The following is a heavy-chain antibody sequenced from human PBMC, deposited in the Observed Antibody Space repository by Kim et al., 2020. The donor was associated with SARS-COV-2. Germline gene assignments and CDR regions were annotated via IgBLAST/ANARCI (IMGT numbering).Heavy chain of an antibody. CDR3: STSTDRGDYGDYIDY. CDR2: IKSKTNGGTA. V-gene: IGHV3-15*01. Sequence: GGSLRLSCAASGFAFSKAWMSWVRQAPGKGLEWVGRIKSKTNGGTAEYAAPVKGRFTISRDDSKDTLYLQMNSLKPEDTAVYYCSTSTDRGDYGDYIDY. J-gene: IGHJ4*01. D-gene: IGHD4-17*01. CDR1: GFAFSKAW.